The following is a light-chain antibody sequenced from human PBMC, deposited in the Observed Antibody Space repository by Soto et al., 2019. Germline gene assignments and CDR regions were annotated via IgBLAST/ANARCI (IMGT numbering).Light chain of an antibody. CDR1: SSNIGSNT. CDR3: AAWDDSLNAVV. J-gene: IGLJ2*01. CDR2: SNN. V-gene: IGLV1-44*01. Sequence: QSVLTQPPSASGTPGQRVTISCSGSSSNIGSNTVNWYQQLPGTAPKLLIYSNNQRPSGVPDRFSGSKSGTSASLAISGLQSEDGADYYCAAWDDSLNAVVFGGGTKVTVL.